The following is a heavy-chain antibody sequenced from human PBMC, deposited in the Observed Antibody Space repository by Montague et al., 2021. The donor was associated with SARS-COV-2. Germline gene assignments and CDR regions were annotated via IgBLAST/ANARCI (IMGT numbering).Heavy chain of an antibody. V-gene: IGHV4-39*01. D-gene: IGHD3-10*01. CDR2: IYYSGST. CDR3: ARLPDLLLWFGEAPDY. CDR1: GGSISSGDYY. J-gene: IGHJ4*02. Sequence: SETLSPTCTVSGGSISSGDYYWSWIRQPPGKGLEWIGSIYYSGSTYYNPSLKSRVTISVDTSKNQFSLKLSAVTAADTAVYYCARLPDLLLWFGEAPDYWGLGVRVSVTT.